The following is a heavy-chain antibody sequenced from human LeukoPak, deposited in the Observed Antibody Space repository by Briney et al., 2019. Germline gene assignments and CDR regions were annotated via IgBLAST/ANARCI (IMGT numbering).Heavy chain of an antibody. V-gene: IGHV3-23*01. D-gene: IGHD3-22*01. CDR2: IRGSGGST. CDR3: AKSRWGYYDCGES. J-gene: IGHJ5*02. Sequence: GGSLRLSCAASGFTFSTYAMSWVRQAPGTGLEWVSAIRGSGGSTHYADAVKGRFTISRDNSKNTLYLQMNSLRAEDTAVYYCAKSRWGYYDCGESWGQGTLVTVSS. CDR1: GFTFSTYA.